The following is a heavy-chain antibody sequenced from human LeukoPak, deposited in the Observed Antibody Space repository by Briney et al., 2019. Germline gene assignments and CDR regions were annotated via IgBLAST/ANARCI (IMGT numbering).Heavy chain of an antibody. CDR1: RFTVSNNY. CDR3: ARNIPVTRWGY. V-gene: IGHV3-66*01. Sequence: GGSLRLSCAASRFTVSNNYMTWVRQAPGKGLEWVSLIYSGGSKYYADSVKGRFTISRDNSKNTVYLQMNSLRAEDTAVYYCARNIPVTRWGYWGQGTLVTVSS. J-gene: IGHJ4*02. CDR2: IYSGGSK. D-gene: IGHD2-21*01.